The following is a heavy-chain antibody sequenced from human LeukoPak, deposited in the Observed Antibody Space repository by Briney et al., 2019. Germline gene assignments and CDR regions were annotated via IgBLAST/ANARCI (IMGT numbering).Heavy chain of an antibody. J-gene: IGHJ4*02. CDR1: GGSISSSSYY. Sequence: PSETLSLTCTVSGGSISSSSYYWGWIRQPPGKGLEWIGSIYYSGSTYYNPSLKSRVTISVDTSKNQFSLKLSSVTAADTAVYYCASERRGFGELLYDYWGQGTLVTVSS. D-gene: IGHD3-10*01. V-gene: IGHV4-39*07. CDR3: ASERRGFGELLYDY. CDR2: IYYSGST.